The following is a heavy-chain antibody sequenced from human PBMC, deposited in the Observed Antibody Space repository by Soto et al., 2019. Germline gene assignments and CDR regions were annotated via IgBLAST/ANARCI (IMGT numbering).Heavy chain of an antibody. Sequence: PSEPLSLTCEVSGVSVSNRTHNWTWLRQPPGKGLEWIGFLYYGCTNYNPSLKSRLTIALDTSKNQISLNLSFVTAADTAVYYYVRELGLTDRRDDWYYYYALDVWGQGTTVTVSS. CDR1: GVSVSNRTHN. V-gene: IGHV4-61*01. D-gene: IGHD2-21*01. CDR3: VRELGLTDRRDDWYYYYALDV. CDR2: LYYGCT. J-gene: IGHJ6*02.